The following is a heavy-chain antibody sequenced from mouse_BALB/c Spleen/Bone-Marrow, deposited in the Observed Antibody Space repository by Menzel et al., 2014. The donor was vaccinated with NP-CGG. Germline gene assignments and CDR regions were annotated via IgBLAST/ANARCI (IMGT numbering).Heavy chain of an antibody. CDR1: GFTFSSYA. CDR2: ISSGGSYT. CDR3: ARSPQRDYAMDY. Sequence: EVKLMESGGGLVKPGGSLKLSCAASGFTFSSYAMSWVRQSPEKRLEWVAEISSGGSYTHYPGTVTGRFTISRDNAKNTLYLEMSSLRSEDTAMYYCARSPQRDYAMDYWGQGTSVTVSS. J-gene: IGHJ4*01. V-gene: IGHV5-9-4*01. D-gene: IGHD3-2*02.